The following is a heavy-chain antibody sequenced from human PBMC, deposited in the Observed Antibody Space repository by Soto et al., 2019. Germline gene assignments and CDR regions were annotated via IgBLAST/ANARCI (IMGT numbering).Heavy chain of an antibody. CDR1: GGTFSSYA. Sequence: SVKVSCKASGGTFSSYAISWVRQAPGQGLEWMGGIIPIFGTANYAQKFQGRVTITADESTSTAYMELSSLRSEDTAVYYCARVMRKYRGSDGMDVWGQGTTVTVSS. J-gene: IGHJ6*02. CDR3: ARVMRKYRGSDGMDV. V-gene: IGHV1-69*13. CDR2: IIPIFGTA. D-gene: IGHD3-10*01.